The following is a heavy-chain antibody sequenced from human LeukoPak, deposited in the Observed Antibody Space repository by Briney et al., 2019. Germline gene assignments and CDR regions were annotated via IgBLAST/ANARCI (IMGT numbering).Heavy chain of an antibody. CDR1: GGSFSGYY. V-gene: IGHV4-34*01. J-gene: IGHJ4*02. D-gene: IGHD4-17*01. CDR2: INHSGST. Sequence: SETLSLTCAVYGGSFSGYYWSWIRQPPGKGLEWIGEINHSGSTNYNPSLKSRVTISVDTPKNQFSLKLSSVTAADTAVYYCARHSSYGDYHFDYWGQGTLVTVSS. CDR3: ARHSSYGDYHFDY.